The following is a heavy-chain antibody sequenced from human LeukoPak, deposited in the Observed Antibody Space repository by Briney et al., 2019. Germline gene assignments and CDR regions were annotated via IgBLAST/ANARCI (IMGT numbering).Heavy chain of an antibody. D-gene: IGHD5-18*01. V-gene: IGHV3-48*03. CDR3: AREPPREDTAGFDP. CDR1: GFTFSSYE. CDR2: ISNSGSTI. Sequence: GGSLRLSCAASGFTFSSYEMNWVRQAPGKGLEWVSYISNSGSTIYYADSVKGRFTISRYNAKNSLYLQMNSLRAEDTAVYYCAREPPREDTAGFDPWGQGTLVTVSS. J-gene: IGHJ5*02.